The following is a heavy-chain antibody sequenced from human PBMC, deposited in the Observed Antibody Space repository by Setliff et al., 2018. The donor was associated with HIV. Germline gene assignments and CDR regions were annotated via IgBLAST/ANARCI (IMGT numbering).Heavy chain of an antibody. Sequence: SETLSLTCAVYGGSFSSYSWTWIRQPPGKGLEWIGEINRSGSTNYNPSLKSRVTISVDGSTNQFSLKLGSVTAADAAVYYCARGAYCGGASCSLTRFDPWGQGTLVTVSS. CDR3: ARGAYCGGASCSLTRFDP. D-gene: IGHD2-15*01. CDR1: GGSFSSYS. J-gene: IGHJ5*02. CDR2: INRSGST. V-gene: IGHV4-34*01.